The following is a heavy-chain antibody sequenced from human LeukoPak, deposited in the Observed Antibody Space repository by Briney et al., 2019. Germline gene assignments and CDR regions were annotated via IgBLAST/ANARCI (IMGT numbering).Heavy chain of an antibody. D-gene: IGHD1-26*01. CDR2: IYSGGST. Sequence: GGSLRLSCAASGFTVSSNYMHWVRQAPGKGLEWVSVIYSGGSTYHADSVKGRCTISTDNSKNKLYLQMNSLRDEDTAVYYCARIVAGGAFDIWGQGTMVTVSS. CDR3: ARIVAGGAFDI. J-gene: IGHJ3*02. CDR1: GFTVSSNY. V-gene: IGHV3-66*01.